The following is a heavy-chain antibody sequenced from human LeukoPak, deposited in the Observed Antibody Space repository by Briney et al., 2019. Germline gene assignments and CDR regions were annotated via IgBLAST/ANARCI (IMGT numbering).Heavy chain of an antibody. CDR1: GFTFSSYS. Sequence: GGSLRLSCAASGFTFSSYSMNWIRQAPGKGLEWVSYISKSGSDTDFADSVKGRFTISRDNAKNSLYLQMNSLRAEDTALYYCARVRSGLHMDVWGQGTTVTVSS. J-gene: IGHJ6*02. V-gene: IGHV3-21*05. D-gene: IGHD2-15*01. CDR3: ARVRSGLHMDV. CDR2: ISKSGSDT.